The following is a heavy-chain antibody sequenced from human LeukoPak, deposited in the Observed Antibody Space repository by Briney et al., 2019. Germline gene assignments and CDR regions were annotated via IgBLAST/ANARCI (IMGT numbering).Heavy chain of an antibody. CDR3: ARAGPTNKYYDYVWGSYRSLNWFDP. CDR2: IYHSGST. Sequence: SETLSLTCAVSGGSISSSNWWSWVRQPPGKGLEWIGEIYHSGSTNYNPSLKSRVTISVDTSKNQFSLKLSSVTAADTAVYYCARAGPTNKYYDYVWGSYRSLNWFDPWGQGTLVTVSS. J-gene: IGHJ5*02. V-gene: IGHV4-4*02. D-gene: IGHD3-16*02. CDR1: GGSISSSNW.